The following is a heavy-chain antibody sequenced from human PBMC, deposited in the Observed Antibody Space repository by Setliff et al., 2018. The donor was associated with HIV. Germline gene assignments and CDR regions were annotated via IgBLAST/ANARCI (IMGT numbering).Heavy chain of an antibody. Sequence: ASVKVSCKASGYTFTSYYMHWVRQAPGQGLEWMGIINPSGGSTNYAQKFQGRVTMTRDTSTSTVYMELSSLRSDDTAVYYCARDRSIIMTFGGGNDAFDIWGQGTMVTVSS. J-gene: IGHJ3*02. CDR1: GYTFTSYY. V-gene: IGHV1-46*01. CDR3: ARDRSIIMTFGGGNDAFDI. D-gene: IGHD3-16*01. CDR2: INPSGGST.